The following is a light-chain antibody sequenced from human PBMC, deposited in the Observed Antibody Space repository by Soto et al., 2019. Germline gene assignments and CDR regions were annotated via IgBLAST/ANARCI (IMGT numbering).Light chain of an antibody. CDR3: QQYWSPPLYP. J-gene: IGKJ2*01. CDR1: QSVISTY. Sequence: EIVLTQSPGTLSLSPGERATLSCRASQSVISTYVAWSQQKPGQAPRLIIYGAYSRATDIPYRFSGSGSGTDFTLTISSLEPEYFAVYYCQQYWSPPLYPVRQGTQLEIK. V-gene: IGKV3-20*01. CDR2: GAY.